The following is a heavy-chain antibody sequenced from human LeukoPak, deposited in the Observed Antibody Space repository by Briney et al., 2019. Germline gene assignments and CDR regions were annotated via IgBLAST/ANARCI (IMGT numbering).Heavy chain of an antibody. J-gene: IGHJ3*02. Sequence: ASVKVSCKASGYSFTSYGFTWVRQAPGQGLEWMGWISVYNGNRKYAQRLQGRVTMTTDPSTSTAYMELRSLRSDDTAVYYCARPHAGYSSGWGAFDIWGQGTMVTVSS. CDR2: ISVYNGNR. CDR3: ARPHAGYSSGWGAFDI. V-gene: IGHV1-18*01. D-gene: IGHD6-19*01. CDR1: GYSFTSYG.